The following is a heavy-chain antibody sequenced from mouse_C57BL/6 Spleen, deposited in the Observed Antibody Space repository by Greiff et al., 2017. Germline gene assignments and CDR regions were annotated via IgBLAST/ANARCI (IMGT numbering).Heavy chain of an antibody. CDR3: ARSYDYVVDY. J-gene: IGHJ2*01. D-gene: IGHD2-4*01. V-gene: IGHV7-3*01. CDR2: IRNKANGYTT. Sequence: DVQLVESGGGLVQPGGSLSLSCAASGFTFTDYYMSWVRQPPGKALEWLGFIRNKANGYTTASSASVKGRFTISRDNSQNILYLQMNALRAEDSATNYCARSYDYVVDYWGQGATLTVSS. CDR1: GFTFTDYY.